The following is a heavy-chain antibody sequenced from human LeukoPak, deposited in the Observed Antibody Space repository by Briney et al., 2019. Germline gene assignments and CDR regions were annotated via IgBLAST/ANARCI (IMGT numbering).Heavy chain of an antibody. V-gene: IGHV6-1*01. CDR1: GDSVSSNSAA. CDR2: TYYRSKWYN. D-gene: IGHD6-19*01. CDR3: ARERGKRWLAPGEFDY. J-gene: IGHJ4*02. Sequence: SQTLSLTCAISGDSVSSNSAAWNWIRQSPSRGLEWLGRTYYRSKWYNDYAVSVKSRIPINPDTSKTQFSLQLNSVTPEDTAVYYCARERGKRWLAPGEFDYWGQGTLVTVSS.